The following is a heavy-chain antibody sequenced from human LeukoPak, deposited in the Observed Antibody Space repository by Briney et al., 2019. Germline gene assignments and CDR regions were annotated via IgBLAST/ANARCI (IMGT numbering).Heavy chain of an antibody. CDR3: AREEIVDTAMVYYYYMDV. D-gene: IGHD5-18*01. J-gene: IGHJ6*03. Sequence: GGSLRLSCAASGFTFSSYPMIWVRQPAGKGLEWVANIKQDGSEKYYVDSVKGRFTISRDNAKNSLYLQMNSLRAEDTAVYYCAREEIVDTAMVYYYYMDVWGKGTTVTVSS. CDR2: IKQDGSEK. V-gene: IGHV3-7*01. CDR1: GFTFSSYP.